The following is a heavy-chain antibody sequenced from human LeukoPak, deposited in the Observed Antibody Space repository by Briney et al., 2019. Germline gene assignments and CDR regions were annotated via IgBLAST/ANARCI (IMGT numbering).Heavy chain of an antibody. Sequence: GRSLRLSCAASGFTFSSYGMHWVSQAPGKGLEWVAVIWYDGSNKYHADSVKGRFTISRDNSKNTLYLQMNSLRAEDTAVYYCARASSSGWFENWFDPWGQGTLVTVSS. J-gene: IGHJ5*02. V-gene: IGHV3-33*01. CDR2: IWYDGSNK. D-gene: IGHD6-19*01. CDR3: ARASSSGWFENWFDP. CDR1: GFTFSSYG.